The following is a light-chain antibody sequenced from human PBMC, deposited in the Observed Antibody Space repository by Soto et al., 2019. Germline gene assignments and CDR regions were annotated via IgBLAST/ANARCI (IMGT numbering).Light chain of an antibody. Sequence: DIQMTQSPSYLSASVGDRVTITCRASQGIGSDLGWYQQKPGKAPKRLIYAASSLQSGVPSRFSGRASGTEFTLTISSLQPEDFATYYCLQHNSYPPTFGGGTKVEIK. CDR2: AAS. J-gene: IGKJ4*01. V-gene: IGKV1-17*01. CDR1: QGIGSD. CDR3: LQHNSYPPT.